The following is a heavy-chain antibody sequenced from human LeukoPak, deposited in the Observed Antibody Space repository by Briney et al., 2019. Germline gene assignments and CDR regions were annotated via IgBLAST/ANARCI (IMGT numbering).Heavy chain of an antibody. V-gene: IGHV3-66*01. J-gene: IGHJ4*02. CDR3: ARDRPGGSYLDFDY. CDR2: IYNGGDT. CDR1: GFSVSNNF. Sequence: GGSLRLSCAVSGFSVSNNFMSWVRQAPGKGLEWVSVIYNGGDTYYADSVKGRFTISKDSSKNTLYLQVNSLRAEDTAFYYCARDRPGGSYLDFDYWGQGTLVTVSS. D-gene: IGHD1-26*01.